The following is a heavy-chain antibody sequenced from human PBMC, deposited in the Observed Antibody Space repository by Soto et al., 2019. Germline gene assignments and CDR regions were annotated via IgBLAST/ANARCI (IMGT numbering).Heavy chain of an antibody. CDR3: ARAQSDEYYIEY. J-gene: IGHJ4*02. V-gene: IGHV1-18*01. D-gene: IGHD3-10*01. CDR1: GYTFISYG. Sequence: ASVKVSCKASGYTFISYGINWVRQAPGQGLEWMGWISPYDGNTNYAQNLQGRVTMTTDTSTSTAYMELRSLRSDDTAVYYCARAQSDEYYIEYWGQGTLVNVS. CDR2: ISPYDGNT.